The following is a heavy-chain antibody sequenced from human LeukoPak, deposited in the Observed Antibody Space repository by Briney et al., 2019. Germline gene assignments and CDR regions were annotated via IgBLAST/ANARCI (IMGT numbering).Heavy chain of an antibody. J-gene: IGHJ4*02. CDR3: ARLPCYDSSGYGY. D-gene: IGHD3-22*01. V-gene: IGHV4-39*07. Sequence: SETLSLTCTVSGGSIGSSSYYWGWIRQPPGKGLEWIGSIYYSGSTYYNPSLKSRVTISVDTSKNQFSLKLSSVTAADTAVYYCARLPCYDSSGYGYWGQGTLVTVSS. CDR2: IYYSGST. CDR1: GGSIGSSSYY.